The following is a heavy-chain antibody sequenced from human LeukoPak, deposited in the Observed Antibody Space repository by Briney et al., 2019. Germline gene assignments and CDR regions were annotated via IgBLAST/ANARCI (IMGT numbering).Heavy chain of an antibody. D-gene: IGHD3-10*01. CDR2: ILYDGSNK. V-gene: IGHV3-30*03. CDR1: GFTFSSYG. CDR3: ARTDPSGVDY. J-gene: IGHJ4*02. Sequence: GGSLRLSCVASGFTFSSYGMHWVRQAPGKGLEWVAVILYDGSNKYNADSVKGRFTISRDTSKNTLYLQMNSLRAEDTAVYYCARTDPSGVDYWGQGTLVTVSS.